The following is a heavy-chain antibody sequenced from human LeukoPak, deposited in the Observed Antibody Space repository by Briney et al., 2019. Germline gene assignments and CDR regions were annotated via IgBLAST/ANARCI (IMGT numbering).Heavy chain of an antibody. J-gene: IGHJ4*02. CDR3: ATAGNYRFDY. CDR1: GFTFSTYA. D-gene: IGHD1-7*01. CDR2: ISGSGVTT. V-gene: IGHV3-23*01. Sequence: GGSLRLSCAASGFTFSTYAMSWVRQAPGKGLEWVSVISGSGVTTYYADSVKGRFTISRDNSKNTLYLQMNSLRAEDTAVYYCATAGNYRFDYWGQGTLVTVSS.